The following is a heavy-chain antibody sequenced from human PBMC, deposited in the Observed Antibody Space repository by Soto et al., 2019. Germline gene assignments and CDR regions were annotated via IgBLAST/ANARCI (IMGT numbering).Heavy chain of an antibody. CDR2: INPSGGST. CDR1: GYTFTDYY. Sequence: QVQLVQSGAEVKKPGASVKVSCKASGYTFTDYYIHWVRQAPGQGLEWMGMINPSGGSTDYAQKFRGRVTMTRDTSTCTVYMELSSLRSEVTAVYYCARPPFPGCINAVCYPFDYWGQGTLVTVSS. D-gene: IGHD2-8*01. V-gene: IGHV1-46*01. J-gene: IGHJ4*02. CDR3: ARPPFPGCINAVCYPFDY.